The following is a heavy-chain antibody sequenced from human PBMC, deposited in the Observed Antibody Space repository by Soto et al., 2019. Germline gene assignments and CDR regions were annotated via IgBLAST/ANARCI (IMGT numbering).Heavy chain of an antibody. CDR3: ARELVAIAVDDYYYYYGMDV. J-gene: IGHJ6*02. CDR1: GGTFSSYA. Sequence: QVQLVQSGAEVKKPGSSVKVSCKASGGTFSSYAISWVRQAPGQGLEWMGGIIPIFGTANYAQKFQGRVTITADESTSTAYMELSSLRSEDTAVYYCARELVAIAVDDYYYYYGMDVWGQGTTVTVSS. CDR2: IIPIFGTA. D-gene: IGHD6-19*01. V-gene: IGHV1-69*01.